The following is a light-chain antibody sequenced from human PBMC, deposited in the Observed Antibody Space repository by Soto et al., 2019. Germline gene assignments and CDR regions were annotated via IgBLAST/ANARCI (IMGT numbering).Light chain of an antibody. V-gene: IGKV3-20*01. Sequence: EIVLTQSPGTLSLSPGERATLSCRASQSVSGSYLAWYQQKPGQAPRLLIYGASSRATGIPDRFSGSGSGTDFTLTISRLEPEDFAVYYCQQYDSSPQTFGQGTKV. CDR2: GAS. J-gene: IGKJ1*01. CDR1: QSVSGSY. CDR3: QQYDSSPQT.